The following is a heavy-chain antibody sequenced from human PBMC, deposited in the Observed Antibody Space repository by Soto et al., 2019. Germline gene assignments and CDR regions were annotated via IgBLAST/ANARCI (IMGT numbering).Heavy chain of an antibody. V-gene: IGHV4-59*01. CDR2: IYYSGST. D-gene: IGHD3-16*01. Sequence: PSETLSLTCTVSGGSISSYYWSWIRQPPGKGLEWIGYIYYSGSTNYNPSLKSRVTISVDTSKNQFSLKLSSVTAADTDVYYCARKLGRLFDYWGQGTLVTVSS. CDR1: GGSISSYY. CDR3: ARKLGRLFDY. J-gene: IGHJ4*02.